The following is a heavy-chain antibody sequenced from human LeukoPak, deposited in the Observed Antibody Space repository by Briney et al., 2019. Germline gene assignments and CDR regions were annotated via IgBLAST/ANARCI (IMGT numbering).Heavy chain of an antibody. V-gene: IGHV1-2*02. CDR2: IYPNSGAT. Sequence: ASVKVSCKASGYTFTGYYMHWVRQAPGQGVEWMGYIYPNSGATKYAQKFQGRVTMNRDTSISTAYMELSGLGSDDTAVYYCGTLLSNGPFDYWGQGSLVTVSS. CDR3: GTLLSNGPFDY. CDR1: GYTFTGYY. J-gene: IGHJ4*02.